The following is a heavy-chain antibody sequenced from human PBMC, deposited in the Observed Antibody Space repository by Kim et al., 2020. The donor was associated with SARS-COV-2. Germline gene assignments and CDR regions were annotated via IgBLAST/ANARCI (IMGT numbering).Heavy chain of an antibody. CDR1: GFTFSSYA. J-gene: IGHJ4*01. Sequence: GGSLRLSCLASGFTFSSYAMSWIRQAPGKGPEWVAVTSSDGSIIYYADSVKGRFTISRANSRNTLYSDMHSLGAQDTAIYYYAREGYASGTMVVFDYWC. D-gene: IGHD3-10*01. V-gene: IGHV3-30*04. CDR3: AREGYASGTMVVFDY. CDR2: TSSDGSII.